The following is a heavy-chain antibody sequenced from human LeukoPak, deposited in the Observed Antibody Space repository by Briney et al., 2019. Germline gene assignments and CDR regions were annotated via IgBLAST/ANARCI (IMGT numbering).Heavy chain of an antibody. CDR2: ITPNSGAT. V-gene: IGHV1-2*02. CDR3: ARVSRFYYDSSGDFDY. J-gene: IGHJ4*02. Sequence: ASVKVSCKASGYTFTYYYMHLVRQAPGQGLEWMGWITPNSGATKYAQKFRGRVSMTRDTSISTAYMELSRLRSDDTAIYYCARVSRFYYDSSGDFDYWGQGTLVTVSS. CDR1: GYTFTYYY. D-gene: IGHD3-22*01.